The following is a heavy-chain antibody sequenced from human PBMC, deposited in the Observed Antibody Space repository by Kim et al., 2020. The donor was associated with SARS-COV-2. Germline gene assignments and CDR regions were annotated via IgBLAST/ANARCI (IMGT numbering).Heavy chain of an antibody. J-gene: IGHJ4*02. CDR2: INHSGST. CDR3: AGAGAEGY. Sequence: SETLSLTCAVYGGSFSAYYWSWIRQPPGKGLEWIGEINHSGSTNYNPSLKSRVTLSVDTSKNQFSLKVSSATAADTAVYYCAGAGAEGYWGQGTLVTVSS. CDR1: GGSFSAYY. V-gene: IGHV4-34*01.